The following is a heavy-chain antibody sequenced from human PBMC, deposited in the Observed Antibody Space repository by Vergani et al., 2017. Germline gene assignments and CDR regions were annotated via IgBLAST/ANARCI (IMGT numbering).Heavy chain of an antibody. D-gene: IGHD3-10*01. CDR3: ARVPITMVRGVPETYYYYYGMDV. CDR1: GFTFSDHY. J-gene: IGHJ6*02. V-gene: IGHV3-72*01. CDR2: TRNKANSYTT. Sequence: EVQLVESGGGLVQPGGSLRLSCAASGFTFSDHYMDWVRQAPGKGLEWVGRTRNKANSYTTEYAASVKGRFTISRDDSKNSLYLQMNSLKTEDTAVYYCARVPITMVRGVPETYYYYYGMDVWGQGTTVTVSS.